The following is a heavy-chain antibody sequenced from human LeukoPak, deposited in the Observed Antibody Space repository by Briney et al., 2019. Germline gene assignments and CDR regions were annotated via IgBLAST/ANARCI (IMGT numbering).Heavy chain of an antibody. J-gene: IGHJ4*02. CDR3: ARNPRLGNSGSYEKPYYFDY. Sequence: PSLTLPLTRPHSGGSLSRYYWSWIRQPPGTGLEGIGYIYYRWCSNYHLPLKRRVTISVDTSKYQFSLKMSSVTSADTAVYYCARNPRLGNSGSYEKPYYFDYWGQGTLVTVSS. V-gene: IGHV4-59*01. CDR1: GGSLSRYY. CDR2: IYYRWCS. D-gene: IGHD1-26*01.